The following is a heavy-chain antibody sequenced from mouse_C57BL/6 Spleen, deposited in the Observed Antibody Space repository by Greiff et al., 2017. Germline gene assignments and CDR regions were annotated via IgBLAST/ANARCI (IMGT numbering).Heavy chain of an antibody. V-gene: IGHV1-85*01. J-gene: IGHJ2*01. Sequence: QVQLQQSGPELVKPGASVKLSCKASGYTFTSYDINWVKQRPGQGLEWIGWIYPSDGSTKYAEKFKGKATVRVNRSCSTANIALHRQTSEDSAVYFGARVCYYGSSYYMDYWGQGTTLTVSS. CDR3: ARVCYYGSSYYMDY. CDR2: IYPSDGST. CDR1: GYTFTSYD. D-gene: IGHD1-1*01.